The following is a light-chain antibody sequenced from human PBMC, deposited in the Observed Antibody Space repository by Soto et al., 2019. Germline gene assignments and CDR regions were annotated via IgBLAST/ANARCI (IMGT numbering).Light chain of an antibody. CDR1: NSDIGGYNS. V-gene: IGLV2-14*03. CDR3: ASFTTNSARV. J-gene: IGLJ2*01. Sequence: QSALTQPASMSGSPGQSITIPCTGTNSDIGGYNSVSWYQQHPGMVPQLIIYDVSYRPSGISSRFSGSKSGNTASLTISGLQAADEADYYCASFTTNSARVFGGGTKVTVL. CDR2: DVS.